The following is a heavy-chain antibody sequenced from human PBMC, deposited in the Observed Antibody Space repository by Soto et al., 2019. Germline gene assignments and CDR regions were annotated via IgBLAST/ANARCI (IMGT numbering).Heavy chain of an antibody. J-gene: IGHJ6*03. CDR2: ISGSGGST. D-gene: IGHD3-10*01. Sequence: GGSLRLSCAASGFTFSSYAMSWVRQAPGKGLEWVSAISGSGGSTYYADSVKGRFTISRDNSKNTLYLQMNSLRAEDTAVYYCAKLRFGDLSQYYYMDVWGKGTTVTVSS. V-gene: IGHV3-23*01. CDR3: AKLRFGDLSQYYYMDV. CDR1: GFTFSSYA.